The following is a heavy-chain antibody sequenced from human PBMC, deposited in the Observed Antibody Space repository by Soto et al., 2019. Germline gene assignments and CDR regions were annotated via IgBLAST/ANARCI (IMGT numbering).Heavy chain of an antibody. CDR2: IYWNDDK. V-gene: IGHV2-5*01. CDR1: GFSLSTSAVG. CDR3: AHSNDPGIVGAHFDY. Sequence: SGPTLVNPTQTLTLTCTFSGFSLSTSAVGVGWIRQPPGKALEWLALIYWNDDKRYSPSLKSRLTITKDTSKNQVVLTMTNMDPVDTATYYCAHSNDPGIVGAHFDYWGQGTLVTVSS. D-gene: IGHD1-26*01. J-gene: IGHJ4*02.